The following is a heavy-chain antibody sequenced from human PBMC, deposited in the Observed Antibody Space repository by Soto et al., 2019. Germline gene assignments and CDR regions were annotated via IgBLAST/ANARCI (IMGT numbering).Heavy chain of an antibody. D-gene: IGHD1-26*01. CDR3: ARVGRLVGTVGATAEYYFDD. J-gene: IGHJ4*02. CDR1: GGTFSSYA. Sequence: SVKVSCKASGGTFSSYAISWVLQAPGQGLEWMGGIIPIFGTANYAQKFQGRVTITADESTSTAYMELSSLRSEDTAVYYCARVGRLVGTVGATAEYYFDDWGQGTLVTVSS. CDR2: IIPIFGTA. V-gene: IGHV1-69*13.